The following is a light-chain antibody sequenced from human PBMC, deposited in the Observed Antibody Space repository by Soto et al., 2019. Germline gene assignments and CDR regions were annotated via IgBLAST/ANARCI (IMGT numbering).Light chain of an antibody. V-gene: IGKV3-11*01. CDR3: QKRSNGAT. CDR2: DAS. J-gene: IGKJ3*01. CDR1: QSVSSY. Sequence: EIVLTQSPATLSLSPGERATLSCRASQSVSSYLAWYQQKPGQAPRLLIYDASNRATGIPARFSGSGSGTDFTLTISSLEPEDFAVYYCQKRSNGATFGPGTKVDIK.